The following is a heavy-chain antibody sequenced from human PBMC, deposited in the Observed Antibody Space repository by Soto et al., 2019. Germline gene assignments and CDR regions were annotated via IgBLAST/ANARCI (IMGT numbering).Heavy chain of an antibody. CDR3: AKARAELGGAQPLAS. V-gene: IGHV3-23*01. J-gene: IGHJ4*02. CDR2: ISGSGGST. D-gene: IGHD3-16*01. Sequence: GGSLRLSCAASGFTFSSYAMSWVRQAPGKGLEWVSAISGSGGSTYYADSVKGRFTISRDNSKNTLYLQMNSLRAEDTAVYYCAKARAELGGAQPLASGGQGPLVTVPS. CDR1: GFTFSSYA.